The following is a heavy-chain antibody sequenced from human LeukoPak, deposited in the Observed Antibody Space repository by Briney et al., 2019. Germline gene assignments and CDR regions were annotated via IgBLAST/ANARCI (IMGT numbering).Heavy chain of an antibody. J-gene: IGHJ4*02. CDR2: IYTSGST. Sequence: SETLSLTCTVSGGSISSGSYYWSWIRQPAGKGLEWIGRIYTSGSTNYNPSLKSRVTISVDTSKNRFSLKLSSVTAADTAVYYCARLYGSGSSLYFDYWGQGTLVTVSS. CDR1: GGSISSGSYY. D-gene: IGHD3-10*01. CDR3: ARLYGSGSSLYFDY. V-gene: IGHV4-61*02.